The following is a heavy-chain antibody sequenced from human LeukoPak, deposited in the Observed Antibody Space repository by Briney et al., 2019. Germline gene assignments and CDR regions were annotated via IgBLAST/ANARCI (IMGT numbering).Heavy chain of an antibody. CDR3: ARALGGGKGY. CDR1: GGTFISYA. Sequence: ASVKVSCKASGGTFISYAIHWVRQAPGQRLEWMGWVNAGNGHTKYSQKFQDRVTITRDTSASTAYMELSSLRSEDTAVYYCARALGGGKGYWGQGTLVTVSS. D-gene: IGHD4-23*01. J-gene: IGHJ4*02. CDR2: VNAGNGHT. V-gene: IGHV1-3*01.